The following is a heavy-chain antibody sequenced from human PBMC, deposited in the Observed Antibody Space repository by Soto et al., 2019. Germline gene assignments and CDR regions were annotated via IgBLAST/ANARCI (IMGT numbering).Heavy chain of an antibody. V-gene: IGHV1-69*13. CDR2: IIPFFDTA. Sequence: SVKVSCKASGYTFTGYYMHWVRRAPGQGLEWMGGIIPFFDTANYAQQFQGRVTITADESTSTAYMELSSLRSEDTAVYYCAAPGGRDIVLVPAAIKPGDYYYYYGTDVWGQGTTVTVSS. CDR1: GYTFTGYY. CDR3: AAPGGRDIVLVPAAIKPGDYYYYYGTDV. J-gene: IGHJ6*02. D-gene: IGHD2-2*02.